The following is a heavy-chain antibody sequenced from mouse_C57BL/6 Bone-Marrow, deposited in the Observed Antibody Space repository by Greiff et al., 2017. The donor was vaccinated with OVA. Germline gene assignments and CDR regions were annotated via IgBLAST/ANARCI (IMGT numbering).Heavy chain of an antibody. CDR1: GFTFSDYY. CDR3: ARTGSGAMDY. CDR2: INYDGSST. D-gene: IGHD3-2*02. Sequence: EVKLVESEGGLVQPGSSMKLSCTASGFTFSDYYMAWVRQVPEKGLEWVANINYDGSSTYYLDSLKSRFIISRDKAKNILYLQMSSLKSEDTATYYCARTGSGAMDYWGQGTSVTVSS. J-gene: IGHJ4*01. V-gene: IGHV5-16*01.